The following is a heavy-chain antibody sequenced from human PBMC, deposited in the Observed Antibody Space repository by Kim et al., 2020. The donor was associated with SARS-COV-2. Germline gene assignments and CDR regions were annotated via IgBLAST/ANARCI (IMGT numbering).Heavy chain of an antibody. CDR2: INSDGSST. CDR1: GFTFSSYW. D-gene: IGHD3-22*01. J-gene: IGHJ4*02. CDR3: ASWDENYYDSSVHDY. V-gene: IGHV3-74*01. Sequence: GGSLRLSCAASGFTFSSYWMHWVRQAPGKGLVWVSRINSDGSSTSYADSVKGRFTISRDNPKNTLYLQMNSLRAEDTAVYYCASWDENYYDSSVHDYWGQGTLVTVSS.